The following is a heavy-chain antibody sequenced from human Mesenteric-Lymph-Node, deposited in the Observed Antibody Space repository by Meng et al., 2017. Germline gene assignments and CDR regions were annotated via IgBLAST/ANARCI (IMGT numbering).Heavy chain of an antibody. V-gene: IGHV3-74*01. Sequence: LSLTCAASGFTFSSYWMHWVRQAPGKGLVWVSRINSDGSSTSYADSVKGRFTISRDNAKNTLYLQMNSLRAEDTAVYYCAAAHVWGSYRIDYWGQGTLVTVSS. CDR3: AAAHVWGSYRIDY. D-gene: IGHD3-16*02. J-gene: IGHJ4*02. CDR2: INSDGSST. CDR1: GFTFSSYW.